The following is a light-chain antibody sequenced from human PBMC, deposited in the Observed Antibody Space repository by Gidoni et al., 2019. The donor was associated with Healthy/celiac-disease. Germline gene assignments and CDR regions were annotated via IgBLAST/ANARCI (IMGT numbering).Light chain of an antibody. CDR3: QQYGSSPRLT. CDR1: QSVSSSY. CDR2: GAS. Sequence: EIVLTQSPGTLSLSPGERATLSCRASQSVSSSYLAWYQQKPGQAPRLLIYGASSRATGIPYRFIGSGSGTDFTLSISRLEPEDFAVYYCQQYGSSPRLTFGGGTKVEIK. J-gene: IGKJ4*01. V-gene: IGKV3-20*01.